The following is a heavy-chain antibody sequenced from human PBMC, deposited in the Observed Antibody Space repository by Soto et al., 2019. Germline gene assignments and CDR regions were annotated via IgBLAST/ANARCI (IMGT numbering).Heavy chain of an antibody. V-gene: IGHV3-66*01. CDR1: GFTVSSNY. J-gene: IGHJ6*02. CDR3: ARDPTIAASGGYYYYYYGMDV. Sequence: EVQLVESGGGLVQPGGSLRLSCAASGFTVSSNYMSWVRQAPGKGLEWVSVIYSGGSTYYADSVKGRFTISRDNSKNTLYLQMNSLRAEDTDVYYCARDPTIAASGGYYYYYYGMDVWGQGTTVTVSS. CDR2: IYSGGST. D-gene: IGHD6-13*01.